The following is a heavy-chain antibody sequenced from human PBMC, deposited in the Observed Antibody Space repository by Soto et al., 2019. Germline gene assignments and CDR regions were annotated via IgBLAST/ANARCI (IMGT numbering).Heavy chain of an antibody. CDR1: GYTFTSYA. J-gene: IGHJ5*02. CDR3: ARASSSWYGIDP. V-gene: IGHV1-3*01. Sequence: GASVKVSCKASGYTFTSYAMHWVRQAPGQRLEWMGWINAGNGNTKYSQKFQGRVTITRDTSASTAYMELSSLRSEDTAVYYCARASSSWYGIDPWGQGTLVTVSS. D-gene: IGHD6-13*01. CDR2: INAGNGNT.